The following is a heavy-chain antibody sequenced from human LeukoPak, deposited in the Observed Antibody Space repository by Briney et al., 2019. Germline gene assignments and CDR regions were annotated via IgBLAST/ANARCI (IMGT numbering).Heavy chain of an antibody. J-gene: IGHJ4*02. Sequence: GGSLRLSCAASGFTFSSYAMHWVRQAPGKGLEWVAVISYDGSNKYYADSVKGRFTISRDNSKNTLYLQMNSLRAEDTAVYCCARPLHVYDSSGYTYWGQGTLVTVSS. V-gene: IGHV3-30-3*01. D-gene: IGHD3-22*01. CDR2: ISYDGSNK. CDR1: GFTFSSYA. CDR3: ARPLHVYDSSGYTY.